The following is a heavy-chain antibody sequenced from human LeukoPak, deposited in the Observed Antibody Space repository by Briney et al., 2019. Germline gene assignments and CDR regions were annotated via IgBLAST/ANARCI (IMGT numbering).Heavy chain of an antibody. V-gene: IGHV4-59*01. Sequence: SETLSLTCTVSGASISPDYWSWLRQPPGKGLEWIGYVHHTGTTRYNPSLNSRVTISVDTSQNQFSLRPRSVTATDTAVYYCARGAGWYGSWGQGTLVAVSS. CDR3: ARGAGWYGS. CDR1: GASISPDY. CDR2: VHHTGTT. J-gene: IGHJ5*01.